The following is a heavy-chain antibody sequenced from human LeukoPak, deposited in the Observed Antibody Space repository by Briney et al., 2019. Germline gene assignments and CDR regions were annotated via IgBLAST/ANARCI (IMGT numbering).Heavy chain of an antibody. D-gene: IGHD4-17*01. V-gene: IGHV4-4*07. CDR2: IYATGHT. CDR3: ARVSFTVTTFDY. J-gene: IGHJ4*02. CDR1: GGSISGYY. Sequence: SETLSLTCSVSGGSISGYYWSWIRQSAGKGLEWIGRIYATGHTKYNPSLQSRVTMAIDRSKNQFSLKLSSVTAADTAVYYCARVSFTVTTFDYWGQGTLVTVSS.